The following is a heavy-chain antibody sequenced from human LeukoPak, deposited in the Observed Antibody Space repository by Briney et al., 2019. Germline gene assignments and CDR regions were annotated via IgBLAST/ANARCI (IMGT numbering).Heavy chain of an antibody. Sequence: ASVKVSCKASGYTFTGYYMHWVQQAPGQGLEWMGWINPNSGGTNYAQKFQCRVTMTRDTSISTAYMELSRLRSDDTAVYYCARGAGYSSSWYRGYDAFDIWGQGTMVTVSS. D-gene: IGHD6-13*01. J-gene: IGHJ3*02. CDR3: ARGAGYSSSWYRGYDAFDI. CDR2: INPNSGGT. V-gene: IGHV1-2*02. CDR1: GYTFTGYY.